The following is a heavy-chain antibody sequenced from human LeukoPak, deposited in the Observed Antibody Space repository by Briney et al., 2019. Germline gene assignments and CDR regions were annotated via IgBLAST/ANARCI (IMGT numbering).Heavy chain of an antibody. CDR2: INHSGST. V-gene: IGHV4-34*01. J-gene: IGHJ3*02. D-gene: IGHD3-9*01. CDR1: GGSFSGYY. Sequence: PSETLSLTCAVYGGSFSGYYWSWIRQPPGKGLEWIGEINHSGSTNYNPSLKSRVTISVDTSKNQFSLKLSSVTAADTAVYYCASQTYYDILIGSNRGAFDIWGQGTMVTVSS. CDR3: ASQTYYDILIGSNRGAFDI.